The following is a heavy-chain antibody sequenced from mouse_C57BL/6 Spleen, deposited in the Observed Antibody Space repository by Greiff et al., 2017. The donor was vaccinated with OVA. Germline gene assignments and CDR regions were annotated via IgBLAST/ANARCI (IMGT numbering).Heavy chain of an antibody. CDR2: ISSGGSYT. V-gene: IGHV5-6*01. CDR3: AIQVITTVVATGYCDV. Sequence: EVKVVESGGDLVKPGGSLKLSCAASGFTFSSYGMSWVRQTPDKRLEWVATISSGGSYTYYPDSVKGRFTISRDNAKNTLYLQMSSLKSEDAAMYYCAIQVITTVVATGYCDVWGTGTTVTVSS. D-gene: IGHD1-1*01. CDR1: GFTFSSYG. J-gene: IGHJ1*03.